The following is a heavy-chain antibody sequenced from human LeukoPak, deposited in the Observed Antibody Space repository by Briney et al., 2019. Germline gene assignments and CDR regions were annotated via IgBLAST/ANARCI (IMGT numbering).Heavy chain of an antibody. CDR2: ISSSSSYI. CDR3: ARSLMTTVFDY. Sequence: PGGSLRLSCAASGFTFSDYYMSWIRQAPGKGLEWVSSISSSSSYIYYADSVKGRFTISRDNAKNSLYLQMNSLRAEDTAVYYCARSLMTTVFDYWGQGTLVTVSS. CDR1: GFTFSDYY. D-gene: IGHD4-17*01. V-gene: IGHV3-11*06. J-gene: IGHJ4*02.